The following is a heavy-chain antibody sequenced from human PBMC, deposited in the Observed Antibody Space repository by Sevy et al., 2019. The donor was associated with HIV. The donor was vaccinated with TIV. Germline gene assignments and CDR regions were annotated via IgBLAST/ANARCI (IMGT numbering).Heavy chain of an antibody. CDR1: GFSFNVFA. D-gene: IGHD3-22*01. CDR2: ISNDGTFT. Sequence: GGSLRLSCAASGFSFNVFAMHWVRQTPVKGLEWVALISNDGTFTYYADSVKGRFTISRDTSKKMLYLEMNSVRVEDAAIYYCARQYNSGGYFYDSFAIWGQGTMVTVSS. V-gene: IGHV3-30-3*01. CDR3: ARQYNSGGYFYDSFAI. J-gene: IGHJ3*02.